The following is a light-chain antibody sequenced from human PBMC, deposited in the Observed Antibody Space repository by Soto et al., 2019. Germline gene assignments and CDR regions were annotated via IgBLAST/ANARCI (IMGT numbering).Light chain of an antibody. V-gene: IGLV2-14*01. CDR2: EVS. Sequence: QSVLTQPASVSGSPGQSITISCTGTSSDVGGYNYVSWYQQHPGKAPKLMIYEVSNRPSGISNRFSGSKSGSTASLTISGLQTEDEADYYCYSYTSRSTWVFGGGTKLTVL. J-gene: IGLJ3*02. CDR3: YSYTSRSTWV. CDR1: SSDVGGYNY.